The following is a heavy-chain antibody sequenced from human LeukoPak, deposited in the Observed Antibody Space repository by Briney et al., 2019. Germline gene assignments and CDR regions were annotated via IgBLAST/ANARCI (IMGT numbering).Heavy chain of an antibody. Sequence: ASVKVSCKASGYTFTSYYMHWVRQAPGQGLEWMGMINPSGGSTSHAQKFQGRVTMTRDMSTSTVYMELSSLRSEDTAVYYCARGELGDAFDYWGQGTLVTVSS. CDR3: ARGELGDAFDY. V-gene: IGHV1-46*01. J-gene: IGHJ4*02. CDR2: INPSGGST. D-gene: IGHD7-27*01. CDR1: GYTFTSYY.